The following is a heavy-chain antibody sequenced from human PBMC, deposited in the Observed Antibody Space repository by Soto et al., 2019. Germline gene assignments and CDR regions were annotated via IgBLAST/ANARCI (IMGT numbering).Heavy chain of an antibody. CDR3: ASRDPGTSVDY. Sequence: SETLSLTCAVSGGSFTSNNWWTWVRQPPGQGLEWIGEIYRTGSTNYNPSLKSRVTISLDKSENQFSLKVTSLTAADTAVYYCASRDPGTSVDYWGQGTLVTVPQ. D-gene: IGHD1-7*01. CDR1: GGSFTSNNW. V-gene: IGHV4-4*02. CDR2: IYRTGST. J-gene: IGHJ4*02.